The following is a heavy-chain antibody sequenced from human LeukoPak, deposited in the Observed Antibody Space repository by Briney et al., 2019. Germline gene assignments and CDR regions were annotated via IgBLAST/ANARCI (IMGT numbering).Heavy chain of an antibody. CDR2: ISYDGSNK. CDR1: GFTFSSYA. V-gene: IGHV3-30-3*01. CDR3: ARDQLRYFDWLLQDDAFDI. D-gene: IGHD3-9*01. J-gene: IGHJ3*02. Sequence: PGGSLRLSCAASGFTFSSYAMHWVRQAPGKGLERVAVISYDGSNKYYADSVKGRFTISRDNSKNTLYLQMNRLRAEDTAVYYCARDQLRYFDWLLQDDAFDIWGQGTMVTVSS.